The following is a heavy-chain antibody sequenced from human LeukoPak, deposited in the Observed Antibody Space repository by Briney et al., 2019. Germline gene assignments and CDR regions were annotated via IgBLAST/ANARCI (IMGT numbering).Heavy chain of an antibody. CDR3: ARDLTSSWYSLGY. V-gene: IGHV3-20*04. CDR2: INWDGGAT. J-gene: IGHJ4*02. Sequence: GGSLRLSCSDSGFTFDDYGMNWVRQVPGKGLEWVAGINWDGGATSYADSVEGRFTISRDNAKNSLYLQMNSLRVEDTALYYCARDLTSSWYSLGYWGQGTLVTVSS. D-gene: IGHD6-13*01. CDR1: GFTFDDYG.